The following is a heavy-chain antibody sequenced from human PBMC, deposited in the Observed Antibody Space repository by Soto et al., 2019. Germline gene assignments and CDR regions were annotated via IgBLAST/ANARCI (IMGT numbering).Heavy chain of an antibody. V-gene: IGHV4-31*03. CDR2: IYYSGST. Sequence: LSLTCTVSGGSISSGGYYWSWIRQHPGKGLEWIGYIYYSGSTYYNPSLKSRVTISVDTSKNQFSLKLSSVTAADTAVYYCARGYSSSWADAFDIWGQGTMVTVSS. D-gene: IGHD6-13*01. CDR3: ARGYSSSWADAFDI. CDR1: GGSISSGGYY. J-gene: IGHJ3*02.